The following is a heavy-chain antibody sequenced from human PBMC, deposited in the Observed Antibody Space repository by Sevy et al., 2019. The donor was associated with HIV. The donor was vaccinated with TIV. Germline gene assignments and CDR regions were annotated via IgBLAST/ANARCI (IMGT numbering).Heavy chain of an antibody. V-gene: IGHV3-7*01. Sequence: GGSLRLSCAASGFRFSNFWMSWVRQAPGKGLEWVANINEDGAVKYYADFVKGRFIISRDTANDSLYVQMFSLRAEDTAVYYCAKIGKRGWDFDSWGQGTRVTVSS. D-gene: IGHD6-19*01. CDR1: GFRFSNFW. CDR2: INEDGAVK. J-gene: IGHJ4*02. CDR3: AKIGKRGWDFDS.